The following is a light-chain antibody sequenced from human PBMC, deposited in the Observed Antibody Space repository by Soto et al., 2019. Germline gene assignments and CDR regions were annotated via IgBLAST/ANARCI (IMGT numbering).Light chain of an antibody. CDR3: QQYNSYWT. V-gene: IGKV1-5*01. CDR1: QSISSY. CDR2: AAS. Sequence: DIQMTQSPSTLSASVGDTVTITCRASQSISSYLNWYQQKPGKAPKLLIYAASSLQSGVPSRFSGSGSGTEFTLTISSLQPDDFATYYCQQYNSYWTVGQGTKVDIK. J-gene: IGKJ1*01.